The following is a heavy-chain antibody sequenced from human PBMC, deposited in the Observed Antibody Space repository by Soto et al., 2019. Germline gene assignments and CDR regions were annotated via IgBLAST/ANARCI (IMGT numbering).Heavy chain of an antibody. CDR2: IIPIFGTA. J-gene: IGHJ6*02. D-gene: IGHD2-2*01. Sequence: QVQLVQSGAEEKKPGSSVKVSCKASGGTFSSYAISWVRQAPGQGLEWMGGIIPIFGTANYAQKFQGRVTITADDSTSTAYMELSSLRSEDTAVYYCARMSCSSTSCYSAYYYYGMDVWGQGTTVTVSS. CDR3: ARMSCSSTSCYSAYYYYGMDV. CDR1: GGTFSSYA. V-gene: IGHV1-69*01.